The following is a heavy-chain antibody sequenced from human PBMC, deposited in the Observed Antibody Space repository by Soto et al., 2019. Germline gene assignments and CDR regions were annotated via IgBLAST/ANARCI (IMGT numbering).Heavy chain of an antibody. CDR2: INHSGST. Sequence: KPSETLSLTCAVYGGSFSGYYWSWIRQPPGKGLEWIGEINHSGSTNYNPSLKSRVTISVDTSKNQFSLKLSSVTAADTAVYYCARGLSGPTGYDYWGQGTLVTVSS. J-gene: IGHJ4*02. D-gene: IGHD5-12*01. CDR3: ARGLSGPTGYDY. CDR1: GGSFSGYY. V-gene: IGHV4-34*01.